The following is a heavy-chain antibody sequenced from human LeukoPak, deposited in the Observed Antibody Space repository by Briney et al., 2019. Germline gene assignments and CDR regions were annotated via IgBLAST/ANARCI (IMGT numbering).Heavy chain of an antibody. J-gene: IGHJ4*02. CDR2: IYHSGST. Sequence: SETLSLTCTDSCYSIISAYYWSWIRQPPGKGLEWIGNIYHSGSTYYNPSLKSRVTISIGTSKNQVSLKLSSVTAADTAVYYCARGTRGYRYGYWGEHFDYWGQGTLVTLSS. V-gene: IGHV4-38-2*02. CDR1: CYSIISAYY. D-gene: IGHD5-18*01. CDR3: ARGTRGYRYGYWGEHFDY.